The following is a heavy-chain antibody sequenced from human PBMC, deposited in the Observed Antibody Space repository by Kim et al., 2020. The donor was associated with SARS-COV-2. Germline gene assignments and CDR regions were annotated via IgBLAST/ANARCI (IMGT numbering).Heavy chain of an antibody. D-gene: IGHD5-12*01. CDR2: IIPIFGTA. CDR3: ARPGGDGYNSYPPSPEYGMDV. V-gene: IGHV1-69*13. J-gene: IGHJ6*02. Sequence: SVKVSCKASGGTFSSYAISWVRQAPGQGLEWMGGIIPIFGTANYAQKFQGRVTITADESTSTAYMELSSLRSEDTAVYYCARPGGDGYNSYPPSPEYGMDVWGQGTTVTVSS. CDR1: GGTFSSYA.